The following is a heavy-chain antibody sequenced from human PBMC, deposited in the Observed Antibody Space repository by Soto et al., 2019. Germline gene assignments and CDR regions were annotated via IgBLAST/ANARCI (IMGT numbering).Heavy chain of an antibody. CDR1: GYTFTSYY. J-gene: IGHJ5*02. CDR2: INPSGGST. V-gene: IGHV1-46*01. Sequence: ASVKVSCKASGYTFTSYYMHGVRQAPGQGLEWMGIINPSGGSTSYAQKFQGRVTMTRDTSTSTVYMELSSLRSEDTAVYYCARDGGVDTAMVTDWFDPWGQGTLVTVSS. D-gene: IGHD5-18*01. CDR3: ARDGGVDTAMVTDWFDP.